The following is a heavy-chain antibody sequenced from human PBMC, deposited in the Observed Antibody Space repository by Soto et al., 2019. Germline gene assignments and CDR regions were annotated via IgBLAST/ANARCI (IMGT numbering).Heavy chain of an antibody. J-gene: IGHJ5*02. CDR2: IYYSGST. V-gene: IGHV4-39*01. D-gene: IGHD3-10*01. CDR1: GGSISSSSYY. CDR3: ARHNYYGSGSYYSPAPSFLVLFDP. Sequence: SETLSLTCTVSGGSISSSSYYWGWIRQPPGKGLEWIGSIYYSGSTYYNPSLKSRVTISVDTSKNQFSLKLSSVTAADTAVYYCARHNYYGSGSYYSPAPSFLVLFDPWGQGTLVTVSS.